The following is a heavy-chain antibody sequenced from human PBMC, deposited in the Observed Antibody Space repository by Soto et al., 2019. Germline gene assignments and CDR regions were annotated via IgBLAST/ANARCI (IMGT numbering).Heavy chain of an antibody. CDR1: GYTFTRFG. CDR3: ARGGDLSYNYYYAMDD. V-gene: IGHV1-3*01. J-gene: IGHJ6*02. D-gene: IGHD1-1*01. CDR2: INAGDGST. Sequence: QVQLVQSGAEVKKPGASVKVSCKASGYTFTRFGVHWVRRAPGQGLEWMGWINAGDGSTKYSQKFQGRVTITRDTSASTAYMELSGLRSEETAVYFCARGGDLSYNYYYAMDDWGQGTTVTVPS.